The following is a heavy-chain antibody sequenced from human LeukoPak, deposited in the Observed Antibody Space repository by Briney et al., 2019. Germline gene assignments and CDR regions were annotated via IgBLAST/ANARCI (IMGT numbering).Heavy chain of an antibody. J-gene: IGHJ4*02. Sequence: PGGSLRLSCAASGFTFSSYAMHWVRQAPGKGLEWVAVISYDGSNKYYADSVKGRFTISRDNSKNTLYLQMNSLRAEDTAVYYCXXXXXXXXXXYYWXQGTLVXV. CDR2: ISYDGSNK. V-gene: IGHV3-30-3*01. CDR1: GFTFSSYA. CDR3: XXXXXXXXXXYY.